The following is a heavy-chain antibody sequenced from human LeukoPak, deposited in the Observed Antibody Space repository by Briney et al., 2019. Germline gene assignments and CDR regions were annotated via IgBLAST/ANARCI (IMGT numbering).Heavy chain of an antibody. Sequence: PGGSLSLSCAASGFTFSSYGMHWVRQAPGKGLEWVAFIRYDGSNKYYADSVKGRFTISRDNSKNTLYLQMNSLRAEDTAVYYCAKAGYDFWSGYYRYYYYYMDVWGKGTTVTVSS. V-gene: IGHV3-30*02. CDR1: GFTFSSYG. D-gene: IGHD3-3*01. CDR3: AKAGYDFWSGYYRYYYYYMDV. J-gene: IGHJ6*03. CDR2: IRYDGSNK.